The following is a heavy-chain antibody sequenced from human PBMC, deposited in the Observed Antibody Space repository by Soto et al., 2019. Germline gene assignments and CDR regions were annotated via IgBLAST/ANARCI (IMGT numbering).Heavy chain of an antibody. D-gene: IGHD3-10*01. CDR1: AGSFSGYY. Sequence: SESLSLTCAVYAGSFSGYYWSWIRQPPGKGLEWIGEINHSGSTNYNPSLKSRVTISVDTSKNQFSLKLSSVTAADPAVYYCARGPALLWFGELPHYYCCGRDVCVQRTTGTVSS. V-gene: IGHV4-34*01. CDR2: INHSGST. J-gene: IGHJ6*02. CDR3: ARGPALLWFGELPHYYCCGRDV.